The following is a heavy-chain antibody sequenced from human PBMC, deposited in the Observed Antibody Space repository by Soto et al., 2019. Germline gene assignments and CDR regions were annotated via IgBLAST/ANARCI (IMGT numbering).Heavy chain of an antibody. V-gene: IGHV4-34*01. Sequence: SETLSLTCAVYGGSFSGYYWSWSRQPPGKGLEWIGEINHSGSTNYNPSLKSRVTISVDTSKNQFSLKLSSVTAADTAVYYCARGFFPKQQQLANWGQGTLVTVSS. J-gene: IGHJ4*02. CDR3: ARGFFPKQQQLAN. D-gene: IGHD6-13*01. CDR1: GGSFSGYY. CDR2: INHSGST.